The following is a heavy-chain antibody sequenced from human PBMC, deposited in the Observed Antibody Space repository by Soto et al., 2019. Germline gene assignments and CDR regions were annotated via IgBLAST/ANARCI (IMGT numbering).Heavy chain of an antibody. V-gene: IGHV1-46*01. CDR2: INPSGGST. CDR1: GYTFTSYY. CDR3: ARDGPSSYSSGWYYFDY. D-gene: IGHD6-19*01. J-gene: IGHJ4*01. Sequence: QVQLVQAGAEVKKPGASVQVSCKASGYTFTSYYMHWGRQAPGQGLEWMGIINPSGGSTSYAQKFQCIVTITRDASTSTVYMELSSLRSEDTAVYYCARDGPSSYSSGWYYFDYWGHGTLVTFSA.